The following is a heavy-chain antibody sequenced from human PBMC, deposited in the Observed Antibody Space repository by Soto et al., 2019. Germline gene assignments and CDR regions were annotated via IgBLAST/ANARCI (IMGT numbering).Heavy chain of an antibody. CDR2: INEDGSEK. CDR1: GFTFSNYW. CDR3: ARDLFDY. Sequence: EVQLVESGGGLVQPGGSLRLSCAASGFTFSNYWMNWVRQAPGKGLEWVANINEDGSEKSYVDSAKGRFTISRDHAKNSLYRQMSSLRAEDTAVYYWARDLFDYWGQGTLVTVSS. V-gene: IGHV3-7*01. J-gene: IGHJ4*02.